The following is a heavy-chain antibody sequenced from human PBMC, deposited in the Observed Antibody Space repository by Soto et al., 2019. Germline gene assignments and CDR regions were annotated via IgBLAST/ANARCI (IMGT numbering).Heavy chain of an antibody. CDR1: GGTFSSYA. CDR2: IIPIFGTA. Sequence: SVKVSCKASGGTFSSYAISWVRQAPGQGLEWMGGIIPIFGTANYAQKFQGRVTITADESTSTAYMELSSLRSEDTAVYYCARDGIVPAAIGQVGYWGQGTLVTVSS. J-gene: IGHJ4*02. CDR3: ARDGIVPAAIGQVGY. V-gene: IGHV1-69*13. D-gene: IGHD2-2*02.